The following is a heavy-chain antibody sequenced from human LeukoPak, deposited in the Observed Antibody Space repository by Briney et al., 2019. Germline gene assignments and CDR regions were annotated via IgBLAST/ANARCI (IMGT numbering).Heavy chain of an antibody. V-gene: IGHV4-39*07. CDR3: ARLVRGIYDYFDY. Sequence: SETLSLTCTVSGGSISSNSYYWGWIRQPPGKGLEWVGTVYYTGSTYYNPSLKSRVTISVDTSKNQFSLKLSSMTAADTAVYYCARLVRGIYDYFDYWGQGTLVTVSS. CDR1: GGSISSNSYY. CDR2: VYYTGST. D-gene: IGHD3-10*01. J-gene: IGHJ4*02.